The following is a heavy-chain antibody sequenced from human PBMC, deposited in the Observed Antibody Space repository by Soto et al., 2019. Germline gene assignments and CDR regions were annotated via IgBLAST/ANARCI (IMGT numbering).Heavy chain of an antibody. V-gene: IGHV3-66*01. CDR3: VRENYYYGMDV. CDR1: GFDASVNY. J-gene: IGHJ6*02. Sequence: EVQLVESGGTLVQPGGSLRLSCAASGFDASVNYMTWVRQAPGKGLEWVSAINSAGSTFYADSVKGRFTISRDNSKNTLYIQMNSLRVEDTAMYYCVRENYYYGMDVWGQGTAVTVSS. CDR2: INSAGST.